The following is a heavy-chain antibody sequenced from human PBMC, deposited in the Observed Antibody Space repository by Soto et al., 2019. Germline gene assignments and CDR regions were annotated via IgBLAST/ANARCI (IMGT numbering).Heavy chain of an antibody. CDR2: IIPIFGTA. V-gene: IGHV1-69*12. D-gene: IGHD2-2*01. J-gene: IGHJ5*02. CDR3: ANEDCISTSCPHWFDP. Sequence: QVQLVQSGAEVKKPGSSVKVSCKASGGTFSSYAISWVRQAPGQGLEWMGGIIPIFGTANYAQKFQGRVTITAHESTSTAYMELSSLRSEDTAVYYCANEDCISTSCPHWFDPWGQGTLVTVSS. CDR1: GGTFSSYA.